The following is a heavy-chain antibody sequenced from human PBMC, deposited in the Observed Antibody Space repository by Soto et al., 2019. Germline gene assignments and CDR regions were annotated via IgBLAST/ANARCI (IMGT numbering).Heavy chain of an antibody. V-gene: IGHV4-59*01. CDR3: ARDQSDSGGMDV. D-gene: IGHD2-21*02. CDR2: IYYSGST. Sequence: PSETLSLTCTVSGGSISSFYWSWIRQPPGKGLEWIGYIYYSGSTNYNPSLKSRVTISVDTSRNQFSLRLSSLTAADTAVYYCARDQSDSGGMDVWGQGTTVTVAS. J-gene: IGHJ6*02. CDR1: GGSISSFY.